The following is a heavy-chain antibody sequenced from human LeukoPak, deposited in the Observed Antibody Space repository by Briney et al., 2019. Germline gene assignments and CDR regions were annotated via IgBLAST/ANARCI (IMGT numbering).Heavy chain of an antibody. V-gene: IGHV3-66*04. CDR2: IYSGGST. D-gene: IGHD3-22*01. CDR3: ARLDDSGYYYAN. Sequence: GGSLRLSCAASGFTVSNNYMSWVRQAPGKGLGWVSVIYSGGSTYYADSVKGRFTISRDNFKNTVYLQMYNLRAEDAAVYYCARLDDSGYYYANWGQGTLVTVSS. CDR1: GFTVSNNY. J-gene: IGHJ4*02.